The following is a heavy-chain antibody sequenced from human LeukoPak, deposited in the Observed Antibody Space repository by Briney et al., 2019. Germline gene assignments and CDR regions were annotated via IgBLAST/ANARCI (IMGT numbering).Heavy chain of an antibody. J-gene: IGHJ6*03. Sequence: GGSPRLSCAASGFTFSSYEMNWVRQAPGKGLEWVSYISSSGSTIYYADSVKGRFTISRDNSKNSLYLQMNSLRTEDTALYYCAKDAAGYGDYVQNYYYYMDVWGKGTAVTISS. CDR3: AKDAAGYGDYVQNYYYYMDV. CDR2: ISSSGSTI. D-gene: IGHD4-17*01. CDR1: GFTFSSYE. V-gene: IGHV3-48*03.